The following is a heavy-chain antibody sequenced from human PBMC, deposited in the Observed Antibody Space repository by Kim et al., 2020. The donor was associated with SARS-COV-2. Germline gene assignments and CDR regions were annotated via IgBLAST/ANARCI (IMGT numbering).Heavy chain of an antibody. V-gene: IGHV1-2*02. CDR1: GYTFTNYH. CDR2: INCNTGVA. Sequence: ASVKVSCKTSGYTFTNYHIHWVRQAPGQGPECMGWINCNTGVATSAPKFRGRLTMTRDTSISTVYMELNSLPSDDTGVYFCLKVRDFPTWGHGTLVTVS. CDR3: LKVRDFPT. J-gene: IGHJ5*01. D-gene: IGHD3-3*01.